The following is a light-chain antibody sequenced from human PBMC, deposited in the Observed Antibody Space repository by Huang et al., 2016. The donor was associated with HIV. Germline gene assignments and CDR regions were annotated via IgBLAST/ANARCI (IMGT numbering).Light chain of an antibody. CDR3: QQHGSFPLT. Sequence: EIVLTQSPGTLSLSPGERATLSCRASQSVSSNYLAWNQQKPGQAPRLLISGASSRATGIPDRCSGSGSGTDFALTISRLEPEDFALYYCQQHGSFPLTFGGGTKVEIK. CDR2: GAS. V-gene: IGKV3-20*01. CDR1: QSVSSNY. J-gene: IGKJ4*01.